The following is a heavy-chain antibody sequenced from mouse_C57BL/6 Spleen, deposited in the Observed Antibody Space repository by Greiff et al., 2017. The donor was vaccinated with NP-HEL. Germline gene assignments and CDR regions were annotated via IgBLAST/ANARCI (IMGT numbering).Heavy chain of an antibody. J-gene: IGHJ1*03. Sequence: QVQLQQPGAELVRPGTSVKLSCKASGYTFTSYWMHWVKQRPGQGLEWIGVIDPSDSYTNYNQKFKGKATLTVDTSSSTAYMQLSSLTSEDSAVYYCARKGFFITTVVGYFDVWGTGTTVTVSS. CDR3: ARKGFFITTVVGYFDV. V-gene: IGHV1-59*01. D-gene: IGHD1-1*01. CDR1: GYTFTSYW. CDR2: IDPSDSYT.